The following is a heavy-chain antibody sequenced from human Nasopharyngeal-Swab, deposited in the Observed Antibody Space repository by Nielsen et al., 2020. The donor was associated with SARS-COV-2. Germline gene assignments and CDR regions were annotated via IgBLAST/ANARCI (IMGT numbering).Heavy chain of an antibody. Sequence: WIRQPPGKGLEWVGRIKSKTDGGTTDYAAPVKGRFTISRDDSKNTLYLQMNSLKTEDTAVYYYTTATAAAGTYYYDSSGYYYFDYWGQGTLVTVSS. D-gene: IGHD3-22*01. CDR3: TTATAAAGTYYYDSSGYYYFDY. CDR2: IKSKTDGGTT. J-gene: IGHJ4*02. V-gene: IGHV3-15*07.